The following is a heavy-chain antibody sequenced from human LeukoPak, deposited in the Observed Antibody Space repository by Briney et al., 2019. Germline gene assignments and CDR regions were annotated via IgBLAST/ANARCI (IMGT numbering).Heavy chain of an antibody. Sequence: SETLSLTCTVSGGSISSYYWSWFRQPPGKGLEWIGYIYYSGSTNYNPSLKSRVTISVDTSKNQFSLKLSSVTAADTAVYYCARIRLRGRFDPWGQGTLVTVSS. CDR2: IYYSGST. CDR3: ARIRLRGRFDP. CDR1: GGSISSYY. D-gene: IGHD2-15*01. J-gene: IGHJ5*02. V-gene: IGHV4-59*01.